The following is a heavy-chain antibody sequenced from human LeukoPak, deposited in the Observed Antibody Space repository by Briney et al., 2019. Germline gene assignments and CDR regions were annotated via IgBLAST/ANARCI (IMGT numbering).Heavy chain of an antibody. J-gene: IGHJ4*02. CDR2: IKQDGSEK. CDR1: GITFSSYM. D-gene: IGHD3-10*01. Sequence: PGGSLRLSCAASGITFSSYMLTWVRQAPGKGLEWVANIKQDGSEKYYVDSVEGRFSISRDNAKNSLYLQMNSLRVEDTAVYYRAVLRGNNYWGQGTLVTVSS. CDR3: AVLRGNNY. V-gene: IGHV3-7*01.